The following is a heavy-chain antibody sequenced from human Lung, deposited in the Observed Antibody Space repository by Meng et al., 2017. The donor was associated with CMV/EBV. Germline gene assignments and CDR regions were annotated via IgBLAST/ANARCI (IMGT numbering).Heavy chain of an antibody. CDR1: GGSIRGSSYY. V-gene: IGHV4-39*01. D-gene: IGHD3-9*01. CDR3: AKKRTVLNVFDI. Sequence: LXFTVSGGSIRGSSYYWGWIRQPPGKGLEWIGSIYYSGSTYYNASLKSRVTISVDRSKNQFSLRLSSVTAADAAVYYCAKKRTVLNVFDIWGQGTMVTVSS. CDR2: IYYSGST. J-gene: IGHJ3*02.